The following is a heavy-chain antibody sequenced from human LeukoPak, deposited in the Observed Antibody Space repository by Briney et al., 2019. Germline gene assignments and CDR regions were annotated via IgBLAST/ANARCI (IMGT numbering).Heavy chain of an antibody. J-gene: IGHJ4*02. CDR2: INSDGSST. D-gene: IGHD3-10*02. V-gene: IGHV3-74*01. Sequence: GSLRLSCAASGFTFSSYWMHWVRQAPGKGLVWFSRINSDGSSTSYADSVKGRFTISRDNAKNTLYLQMNSLRAEDTAVYYCARETRYYVSDYWGQGTLVTVSS. CDR1: GFTFSSYW. CDR3: ARETRYYVSDY.